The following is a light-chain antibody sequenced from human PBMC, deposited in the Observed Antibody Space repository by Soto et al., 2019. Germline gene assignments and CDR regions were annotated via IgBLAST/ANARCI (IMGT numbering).Light chain of an antibody. J-gene: IGLJ1*01. CDR3: NSYTISSTYV. V-gene: IGLV2-14*01. Sequence: QSALTQPASVSGSPGQSITISCTGTSSDVGAYNYVSWYQQHPGKAPKLIIYDVSNRPSGVSDRFSGSKSGNTASLTIYGHQAEDEADYYCNSYTISSTYVFGTGTKLTVL. CDR1: SSDVGAYNY. CDR2: DVS.